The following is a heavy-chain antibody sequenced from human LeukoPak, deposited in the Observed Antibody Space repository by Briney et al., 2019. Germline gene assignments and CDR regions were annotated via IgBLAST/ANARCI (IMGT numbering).Heavy chain of an antibody. Sequence: ASVKVSCKASGYTFTSLDINWVRQATGQGLEWMGWINPNSGNRGYAQQFQGRVTITRDTSIRTAYMELTSLRSEDTAVYYCARVDGSPDYWGQGTLVTVSS. D-gene: IGHD2-15*01. CDR2: INPNSGNR. CDR1: GYTFTSLD. J-gene: IGHJ4*02. CDR3: ARVDGSPDY. V-gene: IGHV1-8*03.